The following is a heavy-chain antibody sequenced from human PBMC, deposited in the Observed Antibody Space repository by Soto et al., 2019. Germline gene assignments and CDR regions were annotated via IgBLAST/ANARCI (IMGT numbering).Heavy chain of an antibody. Sequence: QVQLQESGPGLVKPSETLSLTCTVSGGSISFYYWSWIRQSPGKGLEWIGYMYYSGSTNYNPSLKSRVPISVGTSKNQFSLKPKSVTAADPAVYYCSRHTTVTSPFDPWGQGTQVTVSS. CDR1: GGSISFYY. V-gene: IGHV4-59*08. CDR3: SRHTTVTSPFDP. CDR2: MYYSGST. J-gene: IGHJ5*02. D-gene: IGHD4-17*01.